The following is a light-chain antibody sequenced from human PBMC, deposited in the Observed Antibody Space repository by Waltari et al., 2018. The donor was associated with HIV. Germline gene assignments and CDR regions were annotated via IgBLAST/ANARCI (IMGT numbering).Light chain of an antibody. CDR1: QAVSNF. V-gene: IGKV3-11*01. J-gene: IGKJ2*02. Sequence: EILLTQSPATLSLSPGERATLSCRASQAVSNFLAWYQQKPGQAPRLLIYDAFKRATDIPDRFGGSGSGAYFTLTISSLEPEDFAVYYCQHRSNWPPSTFGQGTKLEIK. CDR3: QHRSNWPPST. CDR2: DAF.